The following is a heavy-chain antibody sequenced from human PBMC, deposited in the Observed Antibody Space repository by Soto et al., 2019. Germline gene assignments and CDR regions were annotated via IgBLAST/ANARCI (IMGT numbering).Heavy chain of an antibody. CDR1: GGSFSGYY. CDR2: INHSGST. CDR3: ASLGFLYYYYGMDV. Sequence: SETLSLTCAVYGGSFSGYYWSWIRQPPGKGLEWIGEINHSGSTNYNPSLKSRVTISVDTSKNQFSLKLSSVTAADTAVYYCASLGFLYYYYGMDVWGQGTRVTVSS. V-gene: IGHV4-34*01. J-gene: IGHJ6*02. D-gene: IGHD3-10*01.